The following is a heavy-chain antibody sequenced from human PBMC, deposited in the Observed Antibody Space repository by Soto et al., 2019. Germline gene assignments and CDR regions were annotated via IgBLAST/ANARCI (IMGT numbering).Heavy chain of an antibody. J-gene: IGHJ4*02. Sequence: QVQLVESGGGVVQPGRSLRLSCAVSGFTFTSYGMHWVRQAPGKGLKWVALIWYDGIKKFYADSVKGRFTISRDNSQNVLYLQLNSLRAEDTAVYYCARPDLSGSYYRPFFDQWGQGTLVTVSS. CDR2: IWYDGIKK. CDR1: GFTFTSYG. V-gene: IGHV3-33*08. CDR3: ARPDLSGSYYRPFFDQ. D-gene: IGHD3-10*01.